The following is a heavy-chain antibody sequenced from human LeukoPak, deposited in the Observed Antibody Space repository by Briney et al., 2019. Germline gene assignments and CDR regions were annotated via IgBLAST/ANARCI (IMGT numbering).Heavy chain of an antibody. CDR3: VRDGGGGYNQIDY. CDR2: VSHDVNEQ. Sequence: PGGSLRLSCAASRFTFSRYGMHWVRQAPGKGLECVAVVSHDVNEQYYRDSVKGRFTVSRDNSKSTLYLQMNSLRLEDTAVYCCVRDGGGGYNQIDYWGQGILVTVSS. V-gene: IGHV3-30*07. J-gene: IGHJ4*02. D-gene: IGHD6-25*01. CDR1: RFTFSRYG.